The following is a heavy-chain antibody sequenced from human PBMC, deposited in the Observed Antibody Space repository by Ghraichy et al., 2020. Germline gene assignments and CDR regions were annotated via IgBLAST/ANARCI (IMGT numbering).Heavy chain of an antibody. CDR2: IYYSGST. J-gene: IGHJ5*02. CDR1: GGSISSSSYY. CDR3: ARHFPHRDWFDP. Sequence: SETLSLTCTVSGGSISSSSYYWGWIRQPPGKGLEWIGSIYYSGSTYYNPSLKSRVTISVDTSKNQFSLKLSSVTAADTAVYYCARHFPHRDWFDPWGQGTLVTVSS. V-gene: IGHV4-39*01. D-gene: IGHD1-14*01.